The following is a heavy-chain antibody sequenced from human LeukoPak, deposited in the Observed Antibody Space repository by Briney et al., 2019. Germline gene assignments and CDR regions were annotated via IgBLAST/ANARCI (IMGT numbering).Heavy chain of an antibody. J-gene: IGHJ3*02. V-gene: IGHV1-8*01. CDR3: ARILSLAYCGGDCYSPDAFDI. CDR1: GYTFTSYD. D-gene: IGHD2-21*02. Sequence: ASVKVSCKASGYTFTSYDINWVRQATGQGLEWMGWMNPNSGNTGYAQKFQGRVTMTRNTSIGTANMELSSLRSEDTAVYYCARILSLAYCGGDCYSPDAFDIWGQGTMVTVSS. CDR2: MNPNSGNT.